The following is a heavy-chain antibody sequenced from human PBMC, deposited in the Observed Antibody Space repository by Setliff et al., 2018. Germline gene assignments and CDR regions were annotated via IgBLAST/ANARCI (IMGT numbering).Heavy chain of an antibody. J-gene: IGHJ4*02. CDR2: IQGTGNT. CDR3: AGTPARGTTWLSPFDY. V-gene: IGHV4-61*02. CDR1: GGSFDSGTHY. Sequence: SETLSLTCTVPGGSFDSGTHYWSWIRQLAGKVPEWIGLIQGTGNTNYNPSLQSRATISIDTSKNQISLKITSVTAADTALYSCAGTPARGTTWLSPFDYWGQGIQVTVSS. D-gene: IGHD3-9*01.